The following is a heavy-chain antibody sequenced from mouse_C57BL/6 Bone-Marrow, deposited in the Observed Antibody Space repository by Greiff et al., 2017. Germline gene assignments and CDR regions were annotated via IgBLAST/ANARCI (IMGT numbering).Heavy chain of an antibody. V-gene: IGHV1-64*01. CDR3: ARWLLGFAD. D-gene: IGHD2-3*01. CDR1: GYTFTSYW. CDR2: IHPNSGST. J-gene: IGHJ3*01. Sequence: QVQLQQPGAELVKPGASVKLSCKASGYTFTSYWMHWVKQRPGQGLEWIGMIHPNSGSTNYNEKFKSKATLTVDKTSRPAYMQISSLTSEDSAVNYCARWLLGFADGGQGTLVTVSA.